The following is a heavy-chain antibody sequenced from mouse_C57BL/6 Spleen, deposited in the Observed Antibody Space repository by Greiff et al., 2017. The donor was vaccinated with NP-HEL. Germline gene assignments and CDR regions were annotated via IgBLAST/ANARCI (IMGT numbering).Heavy chain of an antibody. CDR2: IDPSDSYT. J-gene: IGHJ4*01. CDR3: ASGYGNYVSYAMDY. Sequence: VQLQQPGAELVMPGASVKLSCKASGYTFTSYWMHWVKQRPGQGLEWIGEIDPSDSYTNYNQKFKGKSTLTVDKSSSTAYMQLSSLTAEDSAVYYCASGYGNYVSYAMDYWGQGTSVTVSS. D-gene: IGHD2-10*02. CDR1: GYTFTSYW. V-gene: IGHV1-69*01.